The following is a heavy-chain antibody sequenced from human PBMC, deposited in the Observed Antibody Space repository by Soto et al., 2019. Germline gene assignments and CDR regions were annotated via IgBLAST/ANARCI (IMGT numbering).Heavy chain of an antibody. CDR3: ARSPYTAKDL. CDR2: MNPNSGNT. J-gene: IGHJ2*01. D-gene: IGHD2-2*02. CDR1: GYTFTSYD. Sequence: QVQLVQSGTEVKKPGASVKVSCKASGYTFTSYDINWVRQATGQGLEWMGWMNPNSGNTGYAQKFHGRVTMTRNTSTSTTYMELCSLRSDDTAVYYCARSPYTAKDLCGRGTLVTVSS. V-gene: IGHV1-8*01.